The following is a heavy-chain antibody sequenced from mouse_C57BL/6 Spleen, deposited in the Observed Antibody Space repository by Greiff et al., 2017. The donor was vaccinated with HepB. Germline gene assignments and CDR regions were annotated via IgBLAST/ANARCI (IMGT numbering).Heavy chain of an antibody. V-gene: IGHV1-80*01. J-gene: IGHJ2*01. Sequence: VQLQQSGAELVKPGASVKISCKASGYAFSSYWMNWVKQRPGKGLEWIGQIYPGDGDTNYNGKFKGKATLTADNSSSPAYMQLSSLTSEDSAVYFCARRAYYGSSFDYWGQGTTLTVSS. CDR1: GYAFSSYW. CDR2: IYPGDGDT. D-gene: IGHD1-1*01. CDR3: ARRAYYGSSFDY.